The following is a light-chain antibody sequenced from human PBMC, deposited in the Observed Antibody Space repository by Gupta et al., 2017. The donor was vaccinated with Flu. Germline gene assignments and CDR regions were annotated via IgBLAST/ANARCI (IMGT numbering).Light chain of an antibody. V-gene: IGKV1-5*03. Sequence: SPSTLSAFVGDRVTITCRASQSFSHWLAWYQQKPGKAPKLLIYKASNLQSGVPSRFSGSGSGTEFILTISSLQPDDFATYYCQQYNSLPTFGGGTKVEIK. CDR2: KAS. CDR1: QSFSHW. CDR3: QQYNSLPT. J-gene: IGKJ4*01.